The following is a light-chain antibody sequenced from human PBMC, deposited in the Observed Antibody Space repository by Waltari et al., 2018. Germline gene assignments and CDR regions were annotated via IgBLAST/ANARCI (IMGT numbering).Light chain of an antibody. CDR1: ALPKKF. CDR3: SSTDSSGTHVV. Sequence: SYELTQPPSVSMSPGQTARITCSGDALPKKFAYWYQQKPGQAPVLVMYEDSKRPSGIPGRFSGSSSGTKATLNISGALVEDEADYYCSSTDSSGTHVVFGGGTKLTVL. V-gene: IGLV3-10*01. CDR2: EDS. J-gene: IGLJ2*01.